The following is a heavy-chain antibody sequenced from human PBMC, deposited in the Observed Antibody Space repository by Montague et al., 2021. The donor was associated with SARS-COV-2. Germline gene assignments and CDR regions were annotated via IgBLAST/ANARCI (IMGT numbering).Heavy chain of an antibody. Sequence: SLRLSCAASGFTFSAYAMRWVRQAPGKGLEWVSTVSRIGGSTFYADSVKGRFTVSRDNSKNTLYLQMNSLRAEDTAVYYCAKEREQWLVGWDYFDYWGQGTLVTVSS. J-gene: IGHJ4*02. CDR3: AKEREQWLVGWDYFDY. V-gene: IGHV3-23*01. D-gene: IGHD6-19*01. CDR1: GFTFSAYA. CDR2: VSRIGGST.